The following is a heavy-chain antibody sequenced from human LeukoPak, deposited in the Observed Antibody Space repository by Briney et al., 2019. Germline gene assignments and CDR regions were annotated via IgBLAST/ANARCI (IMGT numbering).Heavy chain of an antibody. CDR2: ISGSGGST. Sequence: PGGSLRLSCAASGFTFSSYAMSWVRQAPGKGLEWVSAISGSGGSTYYADSVKGRFTISRDNSKNTLYLQMNSLRAEDTAVYYCTTDLRFLEWLPPYWGQGTLVTVSS. J-gene: IGHJ4*02. CDR1: GFTFSSYA. CDR3: TTDLRFLEWLPPY. V-gene: IGHV3-23*01. D-gene: IGHD3-3*01.